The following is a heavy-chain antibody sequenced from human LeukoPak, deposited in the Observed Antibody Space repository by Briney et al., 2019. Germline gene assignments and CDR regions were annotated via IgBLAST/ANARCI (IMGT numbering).Heavy chain of an antibody. CDR2: ISGYNGNT. CDR3: ARGYSYGSDYYYGMDV. Sequence: ASVKVSCKASAYTFTAFYMHWVRQAPGQGLEWMGWISGYNGNTKYAQKVQGRVTMTTDTSTSTAYMELRSLRSDDTAVYYCARGYSYGSDYYYGMDVWGQGTTVTVSS. V-gene: IGHV1-18*04. CDR1: AYTFTAFY. J-gene: IGHJ6*02. D-gene: IGHD5-18*01.